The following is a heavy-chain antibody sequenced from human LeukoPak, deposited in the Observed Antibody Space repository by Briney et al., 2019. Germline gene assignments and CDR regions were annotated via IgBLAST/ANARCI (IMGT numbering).Heavy chain of an antibody. J-gene: IGHJ4*02. CDR2: IKSKTDGGTT. Sequence: PGGSLRLSCAASGFTFSNAWMSWVRQAPGKGLEWVGRIKSKTDGGTTDYAAPVKGRFTISRDDSKNTLYLQMNSLKTEDTAVYYCTTVVRQWPYLLDYWGQGTLVTVSS. CDR1: GFTFSNAW. V-gene: IGHV3-15*01. D-gene: IGHD6-19*01. CDR3: TTVVRQWPYLLDY.